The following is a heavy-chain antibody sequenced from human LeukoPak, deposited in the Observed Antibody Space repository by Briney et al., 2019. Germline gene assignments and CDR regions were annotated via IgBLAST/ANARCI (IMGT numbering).Heavy chain of an antibody. Sequence: GGSLRLSCAASGFTFSSYAMNWVRQAPGKGLEWVSTISPTGDSTYYADSVKGRFTISRDNSKSTLYLQMNSLRAEDTAIYYCARDPYNGNYGDSYYYYMDVWGKGTTVTISS. V-gene: IGHV3-23*01. J-gene: IGHJ6*03. CDR2: ISPTGDST. D-gene: IGHD1-26*01. CDR3: ARDPYNGNYGDSYYYYMDV. CDR1: GFTFSSYA.